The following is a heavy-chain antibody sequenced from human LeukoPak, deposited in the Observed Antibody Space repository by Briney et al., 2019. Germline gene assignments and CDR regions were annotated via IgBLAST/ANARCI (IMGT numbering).Heavy chain of an antibody. D-gene: IGHD6-19*01. CDR2: ISSSSSYI. CDR1: GASISSSNYY. Sequence: PSETLSLTCAVSGASISSSNYYWGWVRQAPGKGLEWVSSISSSSSYIYYADSVKGRFTISRDNAKNSLYLQMNSLRAEDTAVYYCARGSYSSGWYLTYWGQGTLVTVSS. J-gene: IGHJ4*02. V-gene: IGHV3-21*01. CDR3: ARGSYSSGWYLTY.